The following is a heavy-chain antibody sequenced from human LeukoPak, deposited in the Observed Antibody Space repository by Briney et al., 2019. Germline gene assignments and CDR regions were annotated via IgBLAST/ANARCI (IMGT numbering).Heavy chain of an antibody. D-gene: IGHD6-19*01. Sequence: GGSLRLSCAASGFTFSSYDMHWVRQATGKGLEWVSAIGTAGDTYYPGSVKGRFTISRENAKNSLYLQMNSLRAGDTAVYYCARWIAVTGGFDYWGQGTLVTVSS. V-gene: IGHV3-13*01. CDR3: ARWIAVTGGFDY. CDR2: IGTAGDT. CDR1: GFTFSSYD. J-gene: IGHJ4*02.